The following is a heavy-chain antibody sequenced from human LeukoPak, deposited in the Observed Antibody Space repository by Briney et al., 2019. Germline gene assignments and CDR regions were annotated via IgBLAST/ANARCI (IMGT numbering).Heavy chain of an antibody. J-gene: IGHJ4*02. V-gene: IGHV3-74*01. CDR3: ARERTSGWDAFDF. Sequence: GGSVRLSCAASGFTFRTHWMYWVRQAPGTGLVWVSRIKSDGTIIRYADSVKGRFTISRDNAKNTLYLQMNSLRAEDTAVYYCARERTSGWDAFDFWGQGTLVTVSS. CDR2: IKSDGTII. CDR1: GFTFRTHW. D-gene: IGHD6-19*01.